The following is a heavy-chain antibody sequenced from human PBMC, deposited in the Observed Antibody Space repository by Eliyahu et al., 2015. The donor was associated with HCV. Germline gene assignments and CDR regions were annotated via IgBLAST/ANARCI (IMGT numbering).Heavy chain of an antibody. D-gene: IGHD3-9*01. J-gene: IGHJ4*02. Sequence: QVQLQQWGAGLLKPSETLSLTCAVYGGSFSGYYWSWIRQPPGKGLEWIGEINHSGSTNYNPSLKSRVTISVDTSKNQFSLKLSSVTAADTAVYYCARGVNFYGILTVDYFDYWGQGTLVTVSS. CDR2: INHSGST. V-gene: IGHV4-34*01. CDR3: ARGVNFYGILTVDYFDY. CDR1: GGSFSGYY.